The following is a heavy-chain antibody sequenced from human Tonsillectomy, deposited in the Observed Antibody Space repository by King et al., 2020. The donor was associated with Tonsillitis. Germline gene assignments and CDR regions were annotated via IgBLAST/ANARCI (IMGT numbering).Heavy chain of an antibody. CDR3: AKDYHSSGWEDAFDV. V-gene: IGHV3-9*01. J-gene: IGHJ3*01. CDR2: ISWNSGSL. Sequence: DVQLVESGGGLVQPGRSLRLPCAASRFTFDDYAMPWVRQAPGKGLEWFSGISWNSGSLAYADSVKGRFTISRDNAKNSLYLQMNSLRAEDTALYYCAKDYHSSGWEDAFDVWGQGTMVIVSS. CDR1: RFTFDDYA. D-gene: IGHD6-19*01.